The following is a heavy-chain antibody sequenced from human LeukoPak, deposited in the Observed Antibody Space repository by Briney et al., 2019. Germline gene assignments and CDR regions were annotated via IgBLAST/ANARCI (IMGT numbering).Heavy chain of an antibody. CDR1: GFTFSSYA. J-gene: IGHJ4*02. D-gene: IGHD3-3*01. V-gene: IGHV3-30*02. CDR2: IRYDERNK. CDR3: ARGTYYDFWSGYSVDY. Sequence: GSLRLSCEASGFTFSSYAMHWVRQAPGKGLEWVAFIRYDERNKYYSDSVKGRFTVSRDNSKDTLYLQMNSLRAEDTAVYYCARGTYYDFWSGYSVDYWGQGTLVTVSS.